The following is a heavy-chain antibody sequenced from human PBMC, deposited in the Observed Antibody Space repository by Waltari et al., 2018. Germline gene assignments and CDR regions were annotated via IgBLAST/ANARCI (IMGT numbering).Heavy chain of an antibody. V-gene: IGHV4-59*08. CDR2: IHYSGST. CDR3: ARYMQNAAGTSCGFDP. CDR1: GVSMTNYY. Sequence: QVQLQESGPGLVKPSETLSLTCTVSGVSMTNYYWSWIRQPPGKGLEWIGFIHYSGSTNYNPSLKSRVTISVDTSKNQFSLKLSSVTAADTAVYYCARYMQNAAGTSCGFDPWGQGTLVTVSS. J-gene: IGHJ5*02. D-gene: IGHD1-7*01.